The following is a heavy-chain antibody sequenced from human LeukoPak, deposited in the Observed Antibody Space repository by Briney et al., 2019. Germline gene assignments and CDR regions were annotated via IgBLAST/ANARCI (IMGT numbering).Heavy chain of an antibody. CDR1: GFTFSSYA. CDR2: VTGSGGST. V-gene: IGHV3-23*01. D-gene: IGHD6-19*01. Sequence: LSGRSLRLSCAASGFTFSSYAMSWVRQAPGKGLEWVSMVTGSGGSTYYADSVKGRFTISRDNSKNTLYLQMNTLRAEDTAVYYCSRGDKIGWSSHFDYWGQGTLVTVSS. J-gene: IGHJ4*02. CDR3: SRGDKIGWSSHFDY.